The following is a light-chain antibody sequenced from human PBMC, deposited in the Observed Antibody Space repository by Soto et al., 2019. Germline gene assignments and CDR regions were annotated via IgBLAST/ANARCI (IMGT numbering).Light chain of an antibody. Sequence: EIVMTQSPATLSVSPGERATLSCRASQSVSSNLAWSQQKPGQAPRLLIYGASTRATGIPARFSGSGSGTDFTLTINNPQSEDFAIYYCHQYNNWWTFGQGTKVEIK. CDR3: HQYNNWWT. V-gene: IGKV3-15*01. CDR1: QSVSSN. J-gene: IGKJ1*01. CDR2: GAS.